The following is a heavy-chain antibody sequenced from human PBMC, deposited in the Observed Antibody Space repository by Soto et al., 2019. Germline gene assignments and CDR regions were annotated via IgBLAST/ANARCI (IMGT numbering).Heavy chain of an antibody. Sequence: SQTLSLTCAISGDSVSSNSAAWNWIRQSPSRGLEWLGRTYYRSKWYNDYAVSVKSRITINPDTSKNQFSLQLNSVTPEDTAVYYCARDGYSSSPREKPAFDYWGQGTLVTVSS. D-gene: IGHD6-6*01. V-gene: IGHV6-1*01. J-gene: IGHJ4*02. CDR1: GDSVSSNSAA. CDR3: ARDGYSSSPREKPAFDY. CDR2: TYYRSKWYN.